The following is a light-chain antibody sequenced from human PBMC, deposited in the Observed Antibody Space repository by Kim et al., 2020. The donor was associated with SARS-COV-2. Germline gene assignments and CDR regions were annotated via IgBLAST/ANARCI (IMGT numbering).Light chain of an antibody. Sequence: EIVMTQSPATLSVSPGERATLSCRASQSVSTSLAWYQHKPGQAPRLLIYDASNRATGIPARFSGSGSGTDFTLTISRLEPEDFAVYYCQQRSNWPPLTFGGGTKVDIK. CDR2: DAS. J-gene: IGKJ4*01. CDR1: QSVSTS. V-gene: IGKV3-11*01. CDR3: QQRSNWPPLT.